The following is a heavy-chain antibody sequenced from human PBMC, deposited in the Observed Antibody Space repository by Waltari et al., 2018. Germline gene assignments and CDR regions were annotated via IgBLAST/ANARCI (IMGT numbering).Heavy chain of an antibody. D-gene: IGHD4-4*01. V-gene: IGHV3-21*01. J-gene: IGHJ6*02. CDR2: ISSSSSYI. CDR3: ALGGTTPGTGWGMDV. CDR1: GFTFSSYS. Sequence: EVQLVESGGGLVKPGGSLRLSCAASGFTFSSYSMNWVRQAPGKGLEWVSSISSSSSYIYYADSVKGRVTISRDNAKNSLYLQMNSLRAEDTAVYYCALGGTTPGTGWGMDVWGQGTTVTVSS.